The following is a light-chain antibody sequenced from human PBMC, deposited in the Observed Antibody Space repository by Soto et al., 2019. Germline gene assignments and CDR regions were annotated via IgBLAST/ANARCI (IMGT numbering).Light chain of an antibody. CDR1: SWHSSYI. CDR3: ETCDFNTRV. CDR2: LEGSGSY. V-gene: IGLV4-60*02. J-gene: IGLJ3*02. Sequence: QPVLTQSSSASASLGSSVKLTCTLSSWHSSYIIAWHQQQPRKAPRYLMKLEGSGSYNKGSGVPDRFSSSSSGACRYLTIFNPQYEDEADYYCETCDFNTRVFGGGTKLTVL.